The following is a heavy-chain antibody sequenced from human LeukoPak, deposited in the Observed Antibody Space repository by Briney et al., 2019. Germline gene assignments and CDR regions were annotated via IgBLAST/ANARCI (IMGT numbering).Heavy chain of an antibody. Sequence: SETLSLTCSVSGGSTNTGGYFWSWIRQPPGKGLEWIGYVFRTGRTSYNPSLESRVTISLDRSKNQFSLRLTSVTAADTAVYYCARKPIVNSAWYYFDYWGRGTLVTVSS. CDR2: VFRTGRT. J-gene: IGHJ4*02. D-gene: IGHD3-22*01. CDR1: GGSTNTGGYF. CDR3: ARKPIVNSAWYYFDY. V-gene: IGHV4-30-2*01.